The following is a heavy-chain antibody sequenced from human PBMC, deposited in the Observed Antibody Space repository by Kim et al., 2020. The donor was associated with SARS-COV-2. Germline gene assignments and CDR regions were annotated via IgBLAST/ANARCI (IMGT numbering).Heavy chain of an antibody. J-gene: IGHJ5*02. V-gene: IGHV1-2*02. D-gene: IGHD2-8*01. CDR2: T. CDR3: ARDGVRLRFDP. Sequence: TNDAQKFQGRVTMTRDTSISTAYMELSRLRSDDTAVYYCARDGVRLRFDPWGQGTLVTVSS.